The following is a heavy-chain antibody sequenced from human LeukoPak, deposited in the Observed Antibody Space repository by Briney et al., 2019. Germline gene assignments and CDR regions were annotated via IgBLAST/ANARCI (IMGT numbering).Heavy chain of an antibody. CDR3: ARDLGPHSSWDRGWFDP. J-gene: IGHJ5*02. V-gene: IGHV4-38-2*02. CDR2: IYHSGST. CDR1: GYSISSGYY. D-gene: IGHD6-13*01. Sequence: SETLSLTCTVSGYSISSGYYWGWIRQPPGKGLEWMGSIYHSGSTYYNPSLKRRVTISVDTHKHQFPLKLSSVTAADTDVYYCARDLGPHSSWDRGWFDPWGQGTLVTVSS.